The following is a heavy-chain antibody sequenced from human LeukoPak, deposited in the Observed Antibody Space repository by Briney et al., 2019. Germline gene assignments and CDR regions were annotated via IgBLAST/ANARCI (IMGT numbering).Heavy chain of an antibody. CDR2: IGSSSSYI. J-gene: IGHJ4*02. CDR1: GFTFSSYS. V-gene: IGHV3-21*01. D-gene: IGHD5-24*01. CDR3: ARSEVKYGYRLDFDY. Sequence: GGSLRLSCAASGFTFSSYSMNWVRQAPGKGLEWVSSIGSSSSYIYYADSVKGRFTISRDNAKNSLYLQMNSLRAEDTAVYYCARSEVKYGYRLDFDYWGQGTLVTVSS.